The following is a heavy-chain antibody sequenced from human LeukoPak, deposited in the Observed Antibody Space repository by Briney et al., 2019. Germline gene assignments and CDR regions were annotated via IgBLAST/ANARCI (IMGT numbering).Heavy chain of an antibody. CDR2: VSRSGGAT. Sequence: GGSLRLSCAASGFSFTSYAMSWVRQAQGKGLEWVSAVSRSGGATYYADSVKGRFTISRDNSKNTLYLQMNSLRAEDTAVYYCAKSSTAHIVVVTAIDYWGQGTLVTVSS. CDR3: AKSSTAHIVVVTAIDY. CDR1: GFSFTSYA. V-gene: IGHV3-23*01. D-gene: IGHD2-21*02. J-gene: IGHJ4*02.